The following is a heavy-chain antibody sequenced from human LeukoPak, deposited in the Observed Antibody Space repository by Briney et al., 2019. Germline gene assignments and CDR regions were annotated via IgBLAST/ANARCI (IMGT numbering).Heavy chain of an antibody. Sequence: SEALSLTCTVSGGSISPYFWSWMWQTPGKGLEWIGYISYTGSTNYNPALKSRVTISVDTSKNQFSLQLTSVTAAYTAVYYCARDDYRGVTNFDPWGQGTLVTVSS. CDR2: ISYTGST. J-gene: IGHJ5*02. CDR3: ARDDYRGVTNFDP. CDR1: GGSISPYF. V-gene: IGHV4-59*01. D-gene: IGHD3-10*01.